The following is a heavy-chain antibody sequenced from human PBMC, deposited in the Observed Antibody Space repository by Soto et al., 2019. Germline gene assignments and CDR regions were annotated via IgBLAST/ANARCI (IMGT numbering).Heavy chain of an antibody. CDR2: ISAYNGNT. CDR1: GYTFTSYG. D-gene: IGHD1-26*01. Sequence: QAQLVQSGAEVKKPGASVKVSCKPSGYTFTSYGIIWVRQAPGQGREWMGWISAYNGNTNYTQKLQGRVIMTTDTSTSTAYMELRSLRSDDTAVYYCARDRVSYALDYWGLGSLVTVSS. CDR3: ARDRVSYALDY. J-gene: IGHJ4*02. V-gene: IGHV1-18*01.